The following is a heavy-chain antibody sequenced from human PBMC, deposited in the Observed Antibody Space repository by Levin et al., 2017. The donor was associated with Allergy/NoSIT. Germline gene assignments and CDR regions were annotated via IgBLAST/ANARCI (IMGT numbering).Heavy chain of an antibody. Sequence: ASVKVSCKASGYTVTSHGISWVRQAPGQGLEWMGWVSGDNGDRKYAQQFQGRVTMTTDTSTNIAYMEVRSLRSGDTAVYYCGRDCSGGTCYVLKWGQGTLVTVSS. D-gene: IGHD2-15*01. V-gene: IGHV1-18*01. CDR2: VSGDNGDR. J-gene: IGHJ1*01. CDR3: GRDCSGGTCYVLK. CDR1: GYTVTSHG.